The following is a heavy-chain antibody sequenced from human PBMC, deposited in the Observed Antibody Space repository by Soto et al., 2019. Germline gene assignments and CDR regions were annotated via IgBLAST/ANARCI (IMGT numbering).Heavy chain of an antibody. J-gene: IGHJ4*02. V-gene: IGHV3-30-3*01. CDR1: GFTFSSYA. CDR2: ISYDGSNK. Sequence: GGSLRLSCAASGFTFSSYAMHWVRQAPGKGLEWVAVISYDGSNKYYADSVKGRFTISRDNSKNTLYLEMNSLRVDDTAVYYCAKDVGASPTGDFDYWGRGTLVTVSS. CDR3: AKDVGASPTGDFDY. D-gene: IGHD1-26*01.